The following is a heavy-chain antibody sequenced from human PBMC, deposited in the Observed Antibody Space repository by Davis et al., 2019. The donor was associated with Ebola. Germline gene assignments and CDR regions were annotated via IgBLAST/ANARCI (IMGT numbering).Heavy chain of an antibody. D-gene: IGHD4-11*01. V-gene: IGHV1-2*06. CDR2: VILKSGAT. Sequence: ASVKVSCKASGYTSTSYGISWMRQAPGQGLEWLGRVILKSGATNYAQKFQGRVTMTRDTSISTVYMELSSLRYDDTADYYCARGHNYAHEYWGQGTLVTVSS. J-gene: IGHJ4*02. CDR1: GYTSTSYG. CDR3: ARGHNYAHEY.